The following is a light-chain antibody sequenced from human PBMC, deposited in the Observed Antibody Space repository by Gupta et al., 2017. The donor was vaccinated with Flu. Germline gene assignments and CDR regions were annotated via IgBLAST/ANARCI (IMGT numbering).Light chain of an antibody. CDR3: QQRHEWPPAGT. CDR1: QSISSL. Sequence: EILFTQSPATLSLSPGERATLSCRASQSISSLLAWYQQKPGQAPRLLIHDASNRATGIPARFSGSGSGTDFILTISSLEPEDSAVYYCQQRHEWPPAGTFGQGTKLEIK. J-gene: IGKJ2*02. V-gene: IGKV3-11*01. CDR2: DAS.